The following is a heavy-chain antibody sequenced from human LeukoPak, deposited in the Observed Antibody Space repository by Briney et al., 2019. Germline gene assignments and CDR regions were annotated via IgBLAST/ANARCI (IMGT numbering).Heavy chain of an antibody. CDR1: GYTFTSYG. D-gene: IGHD4-4*01. J-gene: IGHJ6*02. CDR3: ARPSNNYYYGMDV. Sequence: EASVKVSCKASGYTFTSYGISWVRQAPGQGLEWMGRIIPILGIANYAQKFQGRVTITADKSTSTAYMELSSLRSEDTAVYYCARPSNNYYYGMDVWGQGTTVTVSS. V-gene: IGHV1-69*04. CDR2: IIPILGIA.